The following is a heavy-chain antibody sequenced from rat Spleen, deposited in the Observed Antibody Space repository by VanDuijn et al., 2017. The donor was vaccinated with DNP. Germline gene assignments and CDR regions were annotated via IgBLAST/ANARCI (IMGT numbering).Heavy chain of an antibody. V-gene: IGHV5-25*01. CDR1: GLTFSNSD. Sequence: EVQLVESGGGLVQPGRSMKLSCAASGLTFSNSDMAWVRQAPTKGLEWVASISDSGGNTYYRDSVKGRFTISRDNAKSILYLQMDSLRSEDTATYYFAIDLSTGRGWGQGVMVTVSS. CDR3: AIDLSTGRG. CDR2: ISDSGGNT. J-gene: IGHJ2*01. D-gene: IGHD4-1*01.